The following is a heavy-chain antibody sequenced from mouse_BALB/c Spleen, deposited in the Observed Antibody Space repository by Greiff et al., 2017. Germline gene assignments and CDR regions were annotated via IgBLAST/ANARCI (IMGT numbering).Heavy chain of an antibody. Sequence: EVMLVESGGGLVQPGGSRKLSCAASGFTFSSFGMHWVRQAPEKGLEWVAYISSGSSTIYYADTVKGRFTISRDNPKNTLFLQMTSLRSEDTAMYYCARTHYYGSSYDAMDYWGQGTSVTVSS. V-gene: IGHV5-17*02. D-gene: IGHD1-1*01. J-gene: IGHJ4*01. CDR2: ISSGSSTI. CDR3: ARTHYYGSSYDAMDY. CDR1: GFTFSSFG.